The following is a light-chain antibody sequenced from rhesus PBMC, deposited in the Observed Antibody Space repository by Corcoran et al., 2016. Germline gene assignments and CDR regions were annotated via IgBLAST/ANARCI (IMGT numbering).Light chain of an antibody. J-gene: IGKJ1*01. CDR1: QSVSSY. V-gene: IGKV3-53*01. Sequence: QVILTQSPATLSLSPGERATLSCRASQSVSSYLAWYQQKPGRAPSLLIYGASRRAIGIPDRFSGSGSGTEFTLPISSLEPEHFAVYYCQKFHLSPWTFGQGTKVEI. CDR2: GAS. CDR3: QKFHLSPWT.